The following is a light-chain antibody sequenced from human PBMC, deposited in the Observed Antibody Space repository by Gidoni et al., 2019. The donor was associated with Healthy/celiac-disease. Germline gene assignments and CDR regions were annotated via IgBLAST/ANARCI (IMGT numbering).Light chain of an antibody. CDR2: LCS. CDR1: QSLLHSNGYNY. Sequence: DIVMTQSPLSPPVTPGEPASISCRSSQSLLHSNGYNYLDWYLQKPGQSPQLLIYLCSNRASGVPDRFSGSGSGTDFTLKSSRVEDEDVGVYYCMQALQTPRTFGGGTKVEIK. J-gene: IGKJ4*01. V-gene: IGKV2-28*01. CDR3: MQALQTPRT.